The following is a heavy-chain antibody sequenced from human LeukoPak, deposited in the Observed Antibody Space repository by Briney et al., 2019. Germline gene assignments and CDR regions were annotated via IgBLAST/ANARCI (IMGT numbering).Heavy chain of an antibody. J-gene: IGHJ4*02. Sequence: PGRSLRLSCAASGFTFSSYGMHWVRQLPGKGLEWVAVISYDGRNKYYADSVKGRFTISRDNSKNTLYLQMNSLRAEDTAVYYCGKDKWPTVTTSWVGYWGQGTLVTVSS. CDR3: GKDKWPTVTTSWVGY. CDR2: ISYDGRNK. V-gene: IGHV3-30*18. D-gene: IGHD4-17*01. CDR1: GFTFSSYG.